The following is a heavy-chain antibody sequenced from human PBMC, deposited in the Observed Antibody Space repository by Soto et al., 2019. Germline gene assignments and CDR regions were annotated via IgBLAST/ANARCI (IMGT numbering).Heavy chain of an antibody. V-gene: IGHV3-48*02. CDR3: ARGRRRPAREGLKNWFDP. J-gene: IGHJ5*02. Sequence: GGSLRLSCAASGFTFSSYSMNWVRQAPGKGLEWVSYISSSSSTIYYADSVKGRFTISRDNAKNSLYLQMNSLRDEDTAVYYCARGRRRPAREGLKNWFDPWGQGTLVTVSS. CDR1: GFTFSSYS. D-gene: IGHD6-6*01. CDR2: ISSSSSTI.